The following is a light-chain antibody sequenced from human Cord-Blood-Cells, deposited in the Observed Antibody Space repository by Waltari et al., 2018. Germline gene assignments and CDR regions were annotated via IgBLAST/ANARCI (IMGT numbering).Light chain of an antibody. CDR3: QQSYSTPWT. CDR2: AAS. CDR1: QSISSY. Sequence: DIQMTQSPSSLSASVGDRVTITCRASQSISSYLNWYQQKPGKAPKLLIYAASSLQSGVPSRFSGSGSGTDFTITISSLQPEDCATYYCQQSYSTPWTFGQGTKVEIK. V-gene: IGKV1-39*01. J-gene: IGKJ1*01.